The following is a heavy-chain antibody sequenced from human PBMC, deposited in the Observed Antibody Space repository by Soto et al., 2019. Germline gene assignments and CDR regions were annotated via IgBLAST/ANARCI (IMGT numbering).Heavy chain of an antibody. V-gene: IGHV3-11*06. CDR2: ISSSSSYT. CDR1: GFTFNDYY. CDR3: ARDSGGYEVYYGMDV. Sequence: PWCSMEISCASCGFTFNDYYMSWIRQAPGKGLEWVSYISSSSSYTNYADSVKGRFTISRDNAKNSLYLQMNSLRAEDTAVYYCARDSGGYEVYYGMDVWGQGTTVTVSS. J-gene: IGHJ6*02. D-gene: IGHD5-12*01.